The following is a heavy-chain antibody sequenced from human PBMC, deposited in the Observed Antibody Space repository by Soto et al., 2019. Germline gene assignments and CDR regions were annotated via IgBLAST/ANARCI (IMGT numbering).Heavy chain of an antibody. CDR1: GFTFSNFS. CDR2: INSRSDI. Sequence: GGSLRLSCVGSGFTFSNFSINWVRQAPGKGLEWVSSINSRSDIYYADSVKGRFTISRDNAKNSVSLQMSSLRAEDTAVYYCVTSLSGYYYSYWGQGTLVTVSS. D-gene: IGHD3-22*01. CDR3: VTSLSGYYYSY. J-gene: IGHJ4*02. V-gene: IGHV3-21*01.